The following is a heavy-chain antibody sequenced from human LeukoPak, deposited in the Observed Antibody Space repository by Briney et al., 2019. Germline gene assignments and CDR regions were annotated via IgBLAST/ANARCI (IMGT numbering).Heavy chain of an antibody. J-gene: IGHJ4*02. Sequence: ASVKVSCKASGYTLTNYNISWVRQAPGQGLEWMGWINTYKGDTLYAQKLQGRVTMTADTSTNTAYMELRSLRFDDTAVYYCAREFGHCYGDNCFYFFDTWGQGFRVTVSS. V-gene: IGHV1-18*01. CDR1: GYTLTNYN. D-gene: IGHD4-23*01. CDR3: AREFGHCYGDNCFYFFDT. CDR2: INTYKGDT.